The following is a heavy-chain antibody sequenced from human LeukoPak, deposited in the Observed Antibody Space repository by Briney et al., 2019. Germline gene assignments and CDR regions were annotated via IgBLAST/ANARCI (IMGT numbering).Heavy chain of an antibody. Sequence: ASVKVPCKASGYTFTGYYMHWVRQAPGHGLEWMGWINPNSGGTNYSQKFQGRVTMTRDTSISTAYMELSRLRSDDTAVYYCAREKCSGGSGSVAFDIWGQGTMVTVSS. D-gene: IGHD2-15*01. V-gene: IGHV1-2*02. J-gene: IGHJ3*02. CDR2: INPNSGGT. CDR1: GYTFTGYY. CDR3: AREKCSGGSGSVAFDI.